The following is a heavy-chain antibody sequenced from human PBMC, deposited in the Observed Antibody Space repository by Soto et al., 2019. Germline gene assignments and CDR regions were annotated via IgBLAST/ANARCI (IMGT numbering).Heavy chain of an antibody. Sequence: GESLKISCKGSGYTFTNYWIDWVRQMPGKGLEWMGIIYPGDSNTKYSPSFQGQVTISADKSTSTAFLQWSTLKASDTAMYYCARHLGSPGYYSGMDVWGQGTTVTVSS. J-gene: IGHJ6*02. CDR3: ARHLGSPGYYSGMDV. CDR1: GYTFTNYW. V-gene: IGHV5-51*01. D-gene: IGHD6-13*01. CDR2: IYPGDSNT.